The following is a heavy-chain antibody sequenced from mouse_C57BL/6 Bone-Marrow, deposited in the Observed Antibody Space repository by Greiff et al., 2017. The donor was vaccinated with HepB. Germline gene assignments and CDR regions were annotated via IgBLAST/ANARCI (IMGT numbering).Heavy chain of an antibody. V-gene: IGHV5-6*02. CDR3: ARRDGYPDY. Sequence: EVKLMESGGDLVKPGGSLKLSCAASGFTFSSYGMSWVRQTPDKRLEWVATISSGGSYTYYPDSVKGRFTISRDNAKNTLYLQMSSLKSEDTAMYYCARRDGYPDYWGQGTTLTVSS. CDR1: GFTFSSYG. J-gene: IGHJ2*01. CDR2: ISSGGSYT. D-gene: IGHD2-3*01.